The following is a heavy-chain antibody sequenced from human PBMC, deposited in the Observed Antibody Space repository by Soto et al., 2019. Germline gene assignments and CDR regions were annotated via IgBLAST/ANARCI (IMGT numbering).Heavy chain of an antibody. CDR3: ARSWFTGKGGMDV. CDR2: INGYTGNT. Sequence: QGQLVQSGGEVKKPGASVKVSCKASGYTFTSYGFSWVRQAPGQGLEWMGWINGYTGNTHYAQKFQGRDTITIDTSTSTADMGLWTRISDDTAVDYCARSWFTGKGGMDVWGQGTTVTGSS. CDR1: GYTFTSYG. D-gene: IGHD3-10*01. J-gene: IGHJ6*02. V-gene: IGHV1-18*01.